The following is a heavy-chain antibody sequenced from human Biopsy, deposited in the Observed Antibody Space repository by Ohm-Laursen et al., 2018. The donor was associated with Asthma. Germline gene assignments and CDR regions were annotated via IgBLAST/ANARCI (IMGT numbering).Heavy chain of an antibody. V-gene: IGHV1-46*01. CDR3: ARDAGYCGGDCYSLLEYYYYYYGMDV. CDR1: GYTFTSYY. J-gene: IGHJ6*02. CDR2: INPSGGST. Sequence: GSSVKVSCNASGYTFTSYYMHWVRQAPGQGLEWMGIINPSGGSTSYAQKFQGRVTTTRDTSTSTVYMELSSLRSEDTAVYYCARDAGYCGGDCYSLLEYYYYYYGMDVWGQGTTVTVSS. D-gene: IGHD2-21*02.